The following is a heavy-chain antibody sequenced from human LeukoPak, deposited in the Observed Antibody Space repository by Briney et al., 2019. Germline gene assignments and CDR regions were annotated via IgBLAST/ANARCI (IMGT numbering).Heavy chain of an antibody. Sequence: GRSLRLSCAASGFTFDEYAMHWVRKAPGKGLEWVSGISWNRGSMGYADSVKGRFTISRDNAKNSLYLQMNSLRAEDMALYYCAKAQGGSGWYGPNWYFDLWGRGTLVTVSS. D-gene: IGHD6-19*01. J-gene: IGHJ2*01. CDR1: GFTFDEYA. CDR2: ISWNRGSM. V-gene: IGHV3-9*03. CDR3: AKAQGGSGWYGPNWYFDL.